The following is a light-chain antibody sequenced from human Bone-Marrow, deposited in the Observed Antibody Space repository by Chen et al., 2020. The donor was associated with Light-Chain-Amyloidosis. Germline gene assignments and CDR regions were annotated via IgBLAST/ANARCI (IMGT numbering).Light chain of an antibody. CDR1: SSDVGGDNH. J-gene: IGLJ1*01. Sequence: QSALTQPASVSGSPGQSITISCTGTSSDVGGDNHVSWYQQHPDKAPKLMIYEVTNRPSWVPDRFSGSKSDNTASLTISGLQTEAEADYFCSSYTITNTLVFGSGTGVTVL. CDR2: EVT. V-gene: IGLV2-14*01. CDR3: SSYTITNTLV.